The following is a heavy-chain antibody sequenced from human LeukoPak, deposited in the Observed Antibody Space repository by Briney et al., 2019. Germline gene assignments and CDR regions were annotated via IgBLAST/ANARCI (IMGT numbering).Heavy chain of an antibody. J-gene: IGHJ3*02. V-gene: IGHV3-23*01. Sequence: GGSLRLSCTASGFIFSDYDMEWVRQAPGKGLEWVSAISGSGGSTYYADSVKGRFTISRDNSKNTLYLQMNSLRAEDTAVYYCAKDIDYYGSGSYYIPDAFDIWGQGTMVTVSS. D-gene: IGHD3-10*01. CDR1: GFIFSDYD. CDR3: AKDIDYYGSGSYYIPDAFDI. CDR2: ISGSGGST.